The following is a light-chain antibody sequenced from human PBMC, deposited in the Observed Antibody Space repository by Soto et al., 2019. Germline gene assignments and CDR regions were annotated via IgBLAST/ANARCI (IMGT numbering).Light chain of an antibody. CDR3: QQYNNWPWT. J-gene: IGKJ1*01. V-gene: IGKV3-15*01. Sequence: EIVMTQSPATLSVSPGERATLSWRASQSVNSRLAWYQQKPGQTPRLLIYDASTRATGIPTRFSGSGSGTDFTLTISSLQSEDFAVYYCQQYNNWPWTFGQGTKVDI. CDR1: QSVNSR. CDR2: DAS.